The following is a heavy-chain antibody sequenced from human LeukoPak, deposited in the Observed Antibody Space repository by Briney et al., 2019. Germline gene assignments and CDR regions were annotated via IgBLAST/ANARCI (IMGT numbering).Heavy chain of an antibody. Sequence: VASVKFSCKASGYTFTGYYMHWVRQAPGQGLEWMGWINPNSGGTNYAQKFQGRVTMTRDTSISTAYMELSRLRSDDTAVYYCAKLQLGYDYWGQGTLVTVSS. D-gene: IGHD5-18*01. CDR3: AKLQLGYDY. CDR1: GYTFTGYY. J-gene: IGHJ4*02. V-gene: IGHV1-2*02. CDR2: INPNSGGT.